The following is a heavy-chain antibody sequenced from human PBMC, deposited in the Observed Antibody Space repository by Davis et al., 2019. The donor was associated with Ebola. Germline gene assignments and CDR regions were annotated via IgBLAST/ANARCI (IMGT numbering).Heavy chain of an antibody. CDR3: TRRGRFDP. V-gene: IGHV1-2*06. J-gene: IGHJ5*02. CDR2: INPNSGDT. CDR1: GYTFTGYY. Sequence: ASVKVSCKASGYTFTGYYIHWVRQAPGQGLEWMGQINPNSGDTSYAQRFQGRVTMTRDTSTSTAYMELSRLRSEDTALYYCTRRGRFDPWGQGTLVTVSS.